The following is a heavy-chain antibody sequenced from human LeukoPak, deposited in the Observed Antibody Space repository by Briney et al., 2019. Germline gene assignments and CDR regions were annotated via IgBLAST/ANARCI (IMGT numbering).Heavy chain of an antibody. CDR1: GGSFSGYY. J-gene: IGHJ4*02. V-gene: IGHV4-34*01. Sequence: SETLSLTCAVYGGSFSGYYWSWIRQPPGKGLEWIGEINHSGSTNYNPSLKSRVTISVDTSKNQFSLKLSSVTAADTAVYYCARVGRDGLGAREPPRRPAPFDYWGQGTLVTVSS. CDR3: ARVGRDGLGAREPPRRPAPFDY. CDR2: INHSGST. D-gene: IGHD5-24*01.